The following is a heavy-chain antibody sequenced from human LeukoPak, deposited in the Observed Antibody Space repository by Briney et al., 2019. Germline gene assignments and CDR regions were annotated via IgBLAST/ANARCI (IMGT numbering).Heavy chain of an antibody. CDR3: ARGVIRFDP. V-gene: IGHV4-34*01. CDR1: GGSFGGYY. Sequence: SETLSLTCAVYGGSFGGYYWSWIRQPPGKGLEWIGEINHSGSTNYNPSLKSRVTISVDTSKNQFSLKLSSVTAADTAVYYCARGVIRFDPWGQGTLVTVSS. J-gene: IGHJ5*02. D-gene: IGHD3-22*01. CDR2: INHSGST.